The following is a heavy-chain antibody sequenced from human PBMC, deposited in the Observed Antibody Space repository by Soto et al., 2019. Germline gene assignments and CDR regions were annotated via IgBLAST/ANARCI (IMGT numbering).Heavy chain of an antibody. J-gene: IGHJ6*02. V-gene: IGHV3-21*01. CDR1: GFTFSSYS. CDR3: ARDLYCCYDPFYGMDV. D-gene: IGHD5-12*01. Sequence: PGGSLRLSCAASGFTFSSYSMNWVRQAPGKGLEWVSSISSSSSYIYYADSVKGRFTISRDNAKNSLYLQMNSLRAEDTAVYYCARDLYCCYDPFYGMDVWGQGTTVTVSS. CDR2: ISSSSSYI.